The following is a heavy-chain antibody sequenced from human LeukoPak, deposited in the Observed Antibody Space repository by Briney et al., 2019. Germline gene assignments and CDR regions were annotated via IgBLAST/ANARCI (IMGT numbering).Heavy chain of an antibody. J-gene: IGHJ4*02. CDR3: ARERDSRGY. Sequence: SETLSLTCTVSGGSISSGIYYWGWIRQSPGKGLEWIGSISYSGNSYYNPSLKSRVTISGDTSKNQFSLKLSSVTATDTAVYYCARERDSRGYWGQGTLVTVSS. CDR1: GGSISSGIYY. CDR2: ISYSGNS. D-gene: IGHD3-22*01. V-gene: IGHV4-39*02.